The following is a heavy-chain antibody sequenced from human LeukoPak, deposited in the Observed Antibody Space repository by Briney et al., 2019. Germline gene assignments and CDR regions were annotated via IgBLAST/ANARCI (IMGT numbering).Heavy chain of an antibody. CDR2: IYYSGSI. Sequence: SETLSLTCTVSGGSISSHYWSWIRQPPGKGLEWIGYIYYSGSINYNPSLKSRVTISVDTSKNQFSLKLSSVTAADTAVYYCASLGPDYGDQNWFDPWGQGTLVTVSS. CDR3: ASLGPDYGDQNWFDP. V-gene: IGHV4-59*11. CDR1: GGSISSHY. D-gene: IGHD4-17*01. J-gene: IGHJ5*02.